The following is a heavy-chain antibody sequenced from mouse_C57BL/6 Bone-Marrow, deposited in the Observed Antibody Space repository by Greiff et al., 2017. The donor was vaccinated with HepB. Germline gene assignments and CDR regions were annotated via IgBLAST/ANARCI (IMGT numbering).Heavy chain of an antibody. CDR2: IYPRSGNN. CDR1: GYTFTSYG. D-gene: IGHD1-1*01. CDR3: ARGEGHYYGIYWYFDV. Sequence: QVQLQQSGAELARPGASVKLSCKASGYTFTSYGISWVKQRTGQGLEWIGEIYPRSGNNYYNEKFKGKATLTADKSSSKAYMELRSLTSEDSAVYFCARGEGHYYGIYWYFDVWGTGTTVTVSS. V-gene: IGHV1-81*01. J-gene: IGHJ1*03.